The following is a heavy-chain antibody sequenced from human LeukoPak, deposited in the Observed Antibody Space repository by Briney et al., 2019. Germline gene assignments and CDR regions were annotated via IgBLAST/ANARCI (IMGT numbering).Heavy chain of an antibody. CDR3: ARPRHNIAARDAFDI. CDR2: INPNSGGT. Sequence: ASVKVSCKASGYTFTGYYMHWVRQAPGQGLEWMGWINPNSGGTNYAQKFQGRVTMTRDTSISTAYMELSRLRSDDTAVHYCARPRHNIAARDAFDIWGQGTMVTVSS. D-gene: IGHD6-6*01. J-gene: IGHJ3*02. CDR1: GYTFTGYY. V-gene: IGHV1-2*02.